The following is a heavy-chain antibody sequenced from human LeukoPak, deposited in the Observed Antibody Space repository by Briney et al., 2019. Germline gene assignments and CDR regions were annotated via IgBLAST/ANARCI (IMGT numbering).Heavy chain of an antibody. Sequence: GESLKISCKGSGYSFTSYCISWVRQMPGKGLEWMGKIDPSDSYTNYSPSFQGHVTISADKSISTAYLQWSSLKASDTAMYYCARSARGYTYGIDYWGQGTLVTVPS. V-gene: IGHV5-10-1*01. J-gene: IGHJ4*02. D-gene: IGHD5-18*01. CDR1: GYSFTSYC. CDR3: ARSARGYTYGIDY. CDR2: IDPSDSYT.